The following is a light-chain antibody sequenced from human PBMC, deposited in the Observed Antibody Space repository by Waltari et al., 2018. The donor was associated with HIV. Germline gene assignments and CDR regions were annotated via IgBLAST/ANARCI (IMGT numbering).Light chain of an antibody. CDR2: DNN. V-gene: IGLV1-40*01. J-gene: IGLJ2*01. Sequence: QSVLTQPPSVSGAPGQRVTISCPGSSSTIGARYDVHWYQQLPGTAPKLLIYDNNNWPSGVPDRFSGSKSGTSASLAITGLQAEDEADYYCQSYDSRLGVLFGGGTKLTVL. CDR1: SSTIGARYD. CDR3: QSYDSRLGVL.